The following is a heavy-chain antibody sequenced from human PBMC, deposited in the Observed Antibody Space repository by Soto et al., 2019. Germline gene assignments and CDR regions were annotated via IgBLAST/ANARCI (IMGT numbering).Heavy chain of an antibody. V-gene: IGHV1-69*01. CDR3: ASPEDTRSPGYYYGMDV. CDR1: GGTFSSYA. D-gene: IGHD2-15*01. Sequence: QVQLVQSRADAKTPGSSVKGSCKASGGTFSSYAISWVRQAHGHGLEWMGGIIPIFGTANYAQQFQGRVTITADESTSTAYMELSRLRAEDSAVYYCASPEDTRSPGYYYGMDVWCQGTTVTVSS. J-gene: IGHJ6*02. CDR2: IIPIFGTA.